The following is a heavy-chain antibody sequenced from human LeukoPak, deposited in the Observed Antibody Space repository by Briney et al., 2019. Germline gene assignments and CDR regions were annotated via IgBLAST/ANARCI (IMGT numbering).Heavy chain of an antibody. CDR3: ARGWSVYDILTGFQQNWFDP. CDR2: IIPIFGTA. CDR1: GGTFSSYA. J-gene: IGHJ5*02. V-gene: IGHV1-69*06. D-gene: IGHD3-9*01. Sequence: ASVKVSCKASGGTFSSYAISWVRQAPGQGLEWMGGIIPIFGTANYAQKFQGRVTITADKSTSTAYMELSSLRSEDTAVYYCARGWSVYDILTGFQQNWFDPWGQGTLVTVSS.